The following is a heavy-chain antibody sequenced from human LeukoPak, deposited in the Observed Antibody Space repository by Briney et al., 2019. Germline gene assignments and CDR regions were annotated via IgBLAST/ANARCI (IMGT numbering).Heavy chain of an antibody. V-gene: IGHV1-2*02. Sequence: ASVKVSCKASGYTFTGYYMHWVRQAPGQGLEWMGWINPNSGGTNYAQKFQGRVTMTRDTSISTAYMELSRLRSDDTAVYYCAKERLARGLLILDYWGQGTLVTVSS. J-gene: IGHJ4*02. D-gene: IGHD1-26*01. CDR2: INPNSGGT. CDR1: GYTFTGYY. CDR3: AKERLARGLLILDY.